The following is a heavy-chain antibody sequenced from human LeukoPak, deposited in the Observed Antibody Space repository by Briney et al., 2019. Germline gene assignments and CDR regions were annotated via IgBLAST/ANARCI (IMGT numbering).Heavy chain of an antibody. D-gene: IGHD3-16*02. J-gene: IGHJ4*02. Sequence: SETLSLTCAVYGGSFSGYYWSWIRQPPGKGLEWIGEINHSGSTNYNPSLKSRVTISVDTSKNQFSLKLSSVTAADTAVYYCARVGNDYVWGSYRFDYWGQGTLVTVSS. CDR2: INHSGST. CDR3: ARVGNDYVWGSYRFDY. V-gene: IGHV4-34*01. CDR1: GGSFSGYY.